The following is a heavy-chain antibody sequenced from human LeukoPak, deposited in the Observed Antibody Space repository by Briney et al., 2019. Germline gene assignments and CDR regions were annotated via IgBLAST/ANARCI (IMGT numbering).Heavy chain of an antibody. Sequence: SETLSLTCTVSGGSISSYYWSWLRQPPGKGLEWIGYIYYSRSTNYNPSLKSRVTISVDTSKDQFSLKLSSVTAADTAVYYCARAGFRGGLIDAFDIWGQGTMVTVSS. V-gene: IGHV4-59*01. CDR1: GGSISSYY. CDR3: ARAGFRGGLIDAFDI. D-gene: IGHD2-15*01. J-gene: IGHJ3*02. CDR2: IYYSRST.